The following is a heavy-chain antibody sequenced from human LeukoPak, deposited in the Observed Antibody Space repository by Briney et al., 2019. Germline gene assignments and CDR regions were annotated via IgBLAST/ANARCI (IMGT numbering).Heavy chain of an antibody. V-gene: IGHV4-31*03. CDR1: GGSISSGGYY. Sequence: SETLSLTCTVSGGSISSGGYYWSWIRQHPGKGLEWIGYTYYSGSTYYNPSLKSRVTISVDTSKNQFSLKLSSVTAADTAVYYCARDPALGAFDIWGQGTMVTVSS. CDR3: ARDPALGAFDI. CDR2: TYYSGST. J-gene: IGHJ3*02. D-gene: IGHD2-2*01.